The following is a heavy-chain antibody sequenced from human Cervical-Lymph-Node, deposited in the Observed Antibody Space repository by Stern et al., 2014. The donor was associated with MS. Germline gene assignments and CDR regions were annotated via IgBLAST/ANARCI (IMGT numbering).Heavy chain of an antibody. J-gene: IGHJ4*02. V-gene: IGHV5-51*03. D-gene: IGHD3-16*01. CDR3: ARRGLGYDGADH. Sequence: EVQLVESGAEVRKPGASLKISCKASGYSFANFWIGWVRQVPGKGLEWMGTIYPGDTDTRSSPSFQGQVTLSADESISTAYLQWSSLKASDTGIYYCARRGLGYDGADHWGQGALVTVSS. CDR2: IYPGDTDT. CDR1: GYSFANFW.